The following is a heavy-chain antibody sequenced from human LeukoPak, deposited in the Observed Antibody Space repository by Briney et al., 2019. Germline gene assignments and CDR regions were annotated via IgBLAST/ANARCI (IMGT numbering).Heavy chain of an antibody. V-gene: IGHV3-21*01. D-gene: IGHD3-10*01. CDR2: ISSSSTYI. J-gene: IGHJ4*02. CDR3: ARVFSGNYYSGFDY. Sequence: GGSLRLSCAASGFIFTTYSVNWVRQAPGKGLEWVSSISSSSTYISYADSVEGRFTISRDNAKNSLYLQMNSLRAKDTALYYCARVFSGNYYSGFDYWGQGTLVTVSS. CDR1: GFIFTTYS.